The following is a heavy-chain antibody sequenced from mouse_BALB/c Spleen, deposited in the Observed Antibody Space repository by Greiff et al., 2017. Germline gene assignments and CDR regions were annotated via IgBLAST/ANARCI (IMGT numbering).Heavy chain of an antibody. CDR3: AKLYYYGSSYYFDY. CDR2: IWGGGST. V-gene: IGHV2-6-5*01. CDR1: GFSLTDYG. Sequence: VQRVESGPGLVAPSQSLSITCTVSGFSLTDYGVSWIRQPPGKGLEWLGVIWGGGSTYYNSALKSRLSISKDNSKSQVFLKMNSLQTDDTAMYYCAKLYYYGSSYYFDYWGQGTTLTVSS. J-gene: IGHJ2*01. D-gene: IGHD1-1*01.